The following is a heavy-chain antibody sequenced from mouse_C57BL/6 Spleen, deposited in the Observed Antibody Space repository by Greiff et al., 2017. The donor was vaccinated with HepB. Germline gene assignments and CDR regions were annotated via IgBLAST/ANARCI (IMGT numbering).Heavy chain of an antibody. CDR1: GFTFSDYY. D-gene: IGHD2-1*01. J-gene: IGHJ3*01. CDR2: INYDGSST. V-gene: IGHV5-16*01. CDR3: AIYGNYFAWFAY. Sequence: DVKLVESEGGLVQPGSSMKLSCTASGFTFSDYYMAWVRQVPEKGLEWVANINYDGSSTYYLDSLKSRFIISRDNAKNILYLQMSSLKSEDTATYYCAIYGNYFAWFAYWGQGTLVTVSA.